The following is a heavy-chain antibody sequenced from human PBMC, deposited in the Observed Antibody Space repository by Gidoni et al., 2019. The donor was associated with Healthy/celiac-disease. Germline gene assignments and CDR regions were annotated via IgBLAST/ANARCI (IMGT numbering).Heavy chain of an antibody. Sequence: QVQLQESGPGLVKPSGTLSLTCAVSGGSISSSNWWSWVRPPPGKGLEWIGEIYHSGSTNYNPSLKSRVTISVDKSKNQFSLKLSSVTAADTAVYYCARSMPRPSSGHEGGYFDYWGQGTLVTVSS. V-gene: IGHV4-4*02. CDR2: IYHSGST. J-gene: IGHJ4*02. CDR1: GGSISSSNW. CDR3: ARSMPRPSSGHEGGYFDY. D-gene: IGHD5-12*01.